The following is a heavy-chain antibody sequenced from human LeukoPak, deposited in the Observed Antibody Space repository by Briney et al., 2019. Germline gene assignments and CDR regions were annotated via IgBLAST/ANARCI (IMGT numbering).Heavy chain of an antibody. V-gene: IGHV3-7*01. Sequence: GGSLRLSCAASGFTFSSYWMSWVRQAPGKGLEWVANIKQDGSEKYYVDSVKGRFTISRDNAKNSLYLQMNSLRAEDTAVYYCARGPAGKLYYFDYWGQGTLVTVSS. CDR2: IKQDGSEK. D-gene: IGHD2/OR15-2a*01. CDR1: GFTFSSYW. J-gene: IGHJ4*02. CDR3: ARGPAGKLYYFDY.